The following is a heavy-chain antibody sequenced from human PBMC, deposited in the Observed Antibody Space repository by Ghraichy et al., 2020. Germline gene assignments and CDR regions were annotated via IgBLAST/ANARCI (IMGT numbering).Heavy chain of an antibody. CDR1: GASMTDYY. CDR3: ARREGYTSGWYWFDP. CDR2: VYYSGST. D-gene: IGHD6-19*01. Sequence: SETLSLTCSVSGASMTDYYWTWIRQAPGKGPEWLGYVYYSGSTNYNPAVKGRLTLSLDPSKSQFSLSLTSVTPAATAVYYCARREGYTSGWYWFDPWGPGTLVTVSS. J-gene: IGHJ5*02. V-gene: IGHV4-59*01.